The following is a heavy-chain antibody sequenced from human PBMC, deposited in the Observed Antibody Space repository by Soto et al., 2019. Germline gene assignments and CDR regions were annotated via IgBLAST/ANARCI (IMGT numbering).Heavy chain of an antibody. CDR1: GGTSVSYG. CDR2: IYYTGST. V-gene: IGHV4-59*01. CDR3: ARESSIAAAGKNTWFGP. Sequence: SETLSLTCPVAGGTSVSYGVRWIRQPPGKGLEWIGYIYYTGSTNYNPSLKSRVTISLDTSKNQFSLKLSSVTAADTAVYYCARESSIAAAGKNTWFGPWGEGTLVTVSS. J-gene: IGHJ5*02. D-gene: IGHD6-13*01.